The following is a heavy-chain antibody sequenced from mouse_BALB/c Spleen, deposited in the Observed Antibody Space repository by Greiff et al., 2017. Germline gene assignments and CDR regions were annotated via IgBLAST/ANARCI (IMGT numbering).Heavy chain of an antibody. D-gene: IGHD4-1*01. CDR3: TRTNWDDYYAMDY. Sequence: VQLQQSGAELVKPGASVKLSCKASGYTFTSYYMYWVKQRPGQGLEWIGEINPSNGGTNFNEKFKSKATLTVDKSSSTAYMQLSSLTSEDSAVYYCTRTNWDDYYAMDYWGQGTSVTVSS. V-gene: IGHV1S81*02. CDR1: GYTFTSYY. J-gene: IGHJ4*01. CDR2: INPSNGGT.